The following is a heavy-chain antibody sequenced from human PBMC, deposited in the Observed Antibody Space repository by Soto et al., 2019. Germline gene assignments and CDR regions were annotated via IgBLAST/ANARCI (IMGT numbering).Heavy chain of an antibody. J-gene: IGHJ6*02. CDR1: GGSISSGDYY. CDR2: IYYSGST. Sequence: TLSLTCTVSGGSISSGDYYWSWIRQPPGKGLEWIGYIYYSGSTYYNPSLKSRVTISVDTSKNQFSLKLSSVTAADTAVYYCARDQSYSSSWYSWLSTGMDVWGQGTTVTVSS. V-gene: IGHV4-30-4*01. D-gene: IGHD6-13*01. CDR3: ARDQSYSSSWYSWLSTGMDV.